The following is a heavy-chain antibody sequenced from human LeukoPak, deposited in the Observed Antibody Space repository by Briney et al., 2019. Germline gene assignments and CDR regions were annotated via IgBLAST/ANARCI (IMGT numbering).Heavy chain of an antibody. CDR1: GFTFSSYS. CDR3: AKTRGYCSSGTCYLSD. D-gene: IGHD2-15*01. J-gene: IGHJ4*02. V-gene: IGHV3-48*02. Sequence: GGSLRLSCAASGFTFSSYSMHWVRQAPGKGLEWVSYISYSGNTIYYADSVKGRFTVSRDNAKNSLYLQINSLRDEDTAVYYCAKTRGYCSSGTCYLSDWGQGTPVSVSS. CDR2: ISYSGNTI.